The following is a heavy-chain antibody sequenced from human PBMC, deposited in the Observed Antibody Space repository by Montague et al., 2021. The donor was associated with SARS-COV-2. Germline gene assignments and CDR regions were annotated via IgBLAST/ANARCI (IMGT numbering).Heavy chain of an antibody. Sequence: SETLSLTCTVSGGLSNTDPSNSDFWSWIRQTPGKELEWIGWIHYNGYTNYNPSLKSRVTISIDTSKRYFSLRLNFLTATGTAVYYCARGHIFGPGARGFEDWGQGTLVTVAS. D-gene: IGHD1-26*01. CDR2: IHYNGYT. CDR3: ARGHIFGPGARGFED. V-gene: IGHV4-61*03. CDR1: GGLSNTDPSNSDF. J-gene: IGHJ4*02.